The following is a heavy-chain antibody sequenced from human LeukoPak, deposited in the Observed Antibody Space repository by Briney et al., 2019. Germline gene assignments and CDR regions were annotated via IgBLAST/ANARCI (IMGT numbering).Heavy chain of an antibody. V-gene: IGHV3-74*01. J-gene: IGHJ4*02. CDR3: ARGADSGYSSDN. CDR1: GLTFSNYW. CDR2: INSDGRST. D-gene: IGHD3-9*01. Sequence: PGGSLRLSCAASGLTFSNYWMHWVRQAPGKGLVRVSRINSDGRSTNYADSVKGRFTISRDNAKNTLYLQMNSLRAEDTAVYYCARGADSGYSSDNWGQGTLVSVSS.